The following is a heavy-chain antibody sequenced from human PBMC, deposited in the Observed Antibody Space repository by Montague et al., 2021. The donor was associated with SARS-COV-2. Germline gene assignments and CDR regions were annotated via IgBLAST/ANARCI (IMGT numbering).Heavy chain of an antibody. J-gene: IGHJ4*02. D-gene: IGHD5-18*01. CDR2: ISMSETRT. V-gene: IGHV3-48*04. CDR1: GFTFSRYS. CDR3: ARVASEHTAMAPDY. Sequence: SLRLSCAAAGFTFSRYSMNWVRQAPGKGLEWISYISMSETRTQYADSVKGRFTISRDNARNSLYLQMRSLTGGDTAVYYCARVASEHTAMAPDYWGREPWSPSPQ.